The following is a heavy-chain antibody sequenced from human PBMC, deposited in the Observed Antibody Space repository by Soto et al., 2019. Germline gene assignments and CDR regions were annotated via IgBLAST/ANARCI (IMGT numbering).Heavy chain of an antibody. V-gene: IGHV4-39*01. CDR1: GGSISSNSYY. CDR2: IGYTGTI. CDR3: ASHVHNQGYEYYFDS. D-gene: IGHD3-3*01. J-gene: IGHJ4*02. Sequence: QLQLQESGPGLVKPSETLSLTCTASGGSISSNSYYWGWIRQSPGKGLEWIGSIGYTGTIYYNPSIQGRVTMSVDTSENQTSLRLSSMTAADTAVYYCASHVHNQGYEYYFDSWSQGTLVTVSS.